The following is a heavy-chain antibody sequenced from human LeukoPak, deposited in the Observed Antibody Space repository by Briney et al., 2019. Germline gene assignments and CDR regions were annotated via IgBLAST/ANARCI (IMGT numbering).Heavy chain of an antibody. J-gene: IGHJ4*02. V-gene: IGHV1-18*04. CDR1: GYTFTNYG. CDR2: MRPNNAEP. D-gene: IGHD2-2*01. CDR3: AKVPPSAHQLLTSNY. Sequence: ASVMVSFKGSGYTFTNYGIGWVRQAPGPGHEWMAWMRPNNAEPRYAQNLQCRVTTNTAPSTSTAYLELRSLTSDDTAIYPCAKVPPSAHQLLTSNYWGQGTQVTVSS.